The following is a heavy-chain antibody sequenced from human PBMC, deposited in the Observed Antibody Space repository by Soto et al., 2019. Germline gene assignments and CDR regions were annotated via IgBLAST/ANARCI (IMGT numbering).Heavy chain of an antibody. CDR3: ARDNYYDSSGYSLYWYFDL. CDR1: GYTFTSYA. D-gene: IGHD3-22*01. Sequence: QVQLVQSGAEVKKPGASVKVSCKASGYTFTSYAMHWVRQAPGQRLEWMGWINAGNGNTKYSQKFQGRVTITRDTSASTAYMELSSLRSEDTAVYYCARDNYYDSSGYSLYWYFDLWGRGTLVTVSS. V-gene: IGHV1-3*01. J-gene: IGHJ2*01. CDR2: INAGNGNT.